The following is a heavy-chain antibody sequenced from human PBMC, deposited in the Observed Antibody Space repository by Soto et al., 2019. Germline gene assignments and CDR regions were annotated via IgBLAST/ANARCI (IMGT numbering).Heavy chain of an antibody. CDR2: INSDGSST. CDR3: ARFYCCSTSCYPPYGMDV. D-gene: IGHD2-2*01. V-gene: IGHV3-74*01. Sequence: GGSLRLSCAASGFTFSSYWMHWVRQAPGKGLVWVSRINSDGSSTSYADSVKGRFTISRDNAKNTLYLQMNSLRAEDTAVYYCARFYCCSTSCYPPYGMDVWGQGTTVTVSS. J-gene: IGHJ6*02. CDR1: GFTFSSYW.